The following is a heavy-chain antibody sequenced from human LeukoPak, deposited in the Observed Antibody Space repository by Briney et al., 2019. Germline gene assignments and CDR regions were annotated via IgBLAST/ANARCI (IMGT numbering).Heavy chain of an antibody. CDR2: TIGGGDDT. CDR3: AKSILARCSGATCYPFDY. CDR1: GFTFSSYA. V-gene: IGHV3-23*01. Sequence: GGSLRLSCAASGFTFSSYAMTGVRQTPGQGLGWVSATIGGGDDTYHADSVKGRFTISRDNSRNTLYMQMNNLRAEDTAIYYCAKSILARCSGATCYPFDYWGQGTPVTVSS. J-gene: IGHJ4*02. D-gene: IGHD2-15*01.